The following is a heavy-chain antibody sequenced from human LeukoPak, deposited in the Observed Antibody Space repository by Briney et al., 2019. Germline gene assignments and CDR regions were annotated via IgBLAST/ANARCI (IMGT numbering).Heavy chain of an antibody. Sequence: QAGVSLRLSCAASGFTFGSYWMSWVRQAPGKGLEWVANIKDDGSEKYYVDSVKGRFTISRDDAKNSLYLQMNSLRAEDTAVYYCARARDSSWDYWGQGTLVTVSS. CDR2: IKDDGSEK. CDR3: ARARDSSWDY. V-gene: IGHV3-7*03. J-gene: IGHJ4*02. CDR1: GFTFGSYW. D-gene: IGHD6-13*01.